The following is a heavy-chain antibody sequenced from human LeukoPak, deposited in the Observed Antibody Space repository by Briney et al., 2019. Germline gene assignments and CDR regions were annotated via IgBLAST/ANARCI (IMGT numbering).Heavy chain of an antibody. CDR2: IYHSGST. CDR3: ARVGRQWELPTYFDY. J-gene: IGHJ4*02. Sequence: GSLRLSCAASGFTFSSYSMNWVRQAPGKGLEWIGEIYHSGSTNYNPSLKSRVTISVDKSKNQFSLKLSSVTAADTAVYYCARVGRQWELPTYFDYWGQGTLVTVSS. D-gene: IGHD1-26*01. CDR1: GFTFSSYSM. V-gene: IGHV4-4*02.